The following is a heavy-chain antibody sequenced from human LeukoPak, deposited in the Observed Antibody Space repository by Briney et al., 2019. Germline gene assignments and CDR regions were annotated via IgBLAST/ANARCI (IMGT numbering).Heavy chain of an antibody. CDR3: ARGGGSADY. J-gene: IGHJ4*02. CDR2: IKQDGSEK. Sequence: PGGSLRLSCVASGFTFSTYWMSWVRRAPGKGLEGVASIKQDGSEKYYVDSVKGRFTISRDNAKNSLYLQMNSLRAEDTAVYYCARGGGSADYWGQGTLVTVSS. V-gene: IGHV3-7*05. CDR1: GFTFSTYW. D-gene: IGHD2-15*01.